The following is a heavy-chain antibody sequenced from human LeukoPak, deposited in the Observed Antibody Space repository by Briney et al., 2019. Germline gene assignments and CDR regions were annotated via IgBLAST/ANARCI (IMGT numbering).Heavy chain of an antibody. CDR3: ARDLTTVYDSSGYHIDY. CDR2: IKQDGSEK. Sequence: GGSLRLSCAASGFTFSSYWMSWVRQAPGKGLEWVANIKQDGSEKYYVDSVKGRFTISRDNAKNSLYLQMNSLRAEDTAVYYCARDLTTVYDSSGYHIDYWGQGTLVTVSS. D-gene: IGHD3-22*01. V-gene: IGHV3-7*01. CDR1: GFTFSSYW. J-gene: IGHJ4*02.